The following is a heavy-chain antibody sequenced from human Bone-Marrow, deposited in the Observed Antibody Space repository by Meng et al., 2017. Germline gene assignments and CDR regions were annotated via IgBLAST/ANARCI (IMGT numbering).Heavy chain of an antibody. CDR1: GGSISSGGYY. V-gene: IGHV4-31*03. Sequence: QVQLQESGPGLVKPSQTLSLTCTVSGGSISSGGYYWSWIRQHPGKGLEWIGYIYYSGNTYYNPSLKSRVTISVDTSKNQFSLKLSSVTAADTAVYYCARGPLSAAGTMGYFQHWGQGTLVTVSS. D-gene: IGHD6-13*01. J-gene: IGHJ1*01. CDR3: ARGPLSAAGTMGYFQH. CDR2: IYYSGNT.